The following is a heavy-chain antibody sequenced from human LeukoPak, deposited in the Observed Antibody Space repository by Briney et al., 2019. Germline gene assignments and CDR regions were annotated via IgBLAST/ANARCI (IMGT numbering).Heavy chain of an antibody. V-gene: IGHV3-23*01. CDR3: ATTMGKRYSSSWYPLY. D-gene: IGHD6-13*01. CDR2: ISGSGGST. Sequence: PGGSLRLSCAASGFTFSSYAMSWVRQAPGKGLEWVSAISGSGGSTYYADSVKGRFTISRDNSKNTLYLQMNSLRAEDTAVYYCATTMGKRYSSSWYPLYWGQGTLVTVSS. J-gene: IGHJ4*02. CDR1: GFTFSSYA.